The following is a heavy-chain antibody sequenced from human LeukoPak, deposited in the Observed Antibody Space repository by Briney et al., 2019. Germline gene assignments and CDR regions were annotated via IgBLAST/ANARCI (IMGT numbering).Heavy chain of an antibody. CDR2: ISYGGSNK. Sequence: GGSLRLSCAASGFTFSSYAMHWVRQAPGKGLEWVAVISYGGSNKYYADSVKGRFTISRDNSKNTLYLQMNSLRAEDTAVYYCARDPTYLTGFDYWGQGTLVTVSS. D-gene: IGHD3-9*01. J-gene: IGHJ4*02. CDR3: ARDPTYLTGFDY. CDR1: GFTFSSYA. V-gene: IGHV3-30*04.